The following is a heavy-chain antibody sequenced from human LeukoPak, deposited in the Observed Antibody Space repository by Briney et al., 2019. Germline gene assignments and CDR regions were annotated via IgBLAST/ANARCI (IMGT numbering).Heavy chain of an antibody. Sequence: SVKVSCKVSGYTLTELSMHWVRQAPGKGLEWMGGIIPIFGTANYAQKFQGRVTITADESTSTAYMELSSLRSEDTAVYYCARNYYDENWFDPWGQGTLVTISS. J-gene: IGHJ5*02. V-gene: IGHV1-69*13. CDR3: ARNYYDENWFDP. D-gene: IGHD3-22*01. CDR1: GYTLTELS. CDR2: IIPIFGTA.